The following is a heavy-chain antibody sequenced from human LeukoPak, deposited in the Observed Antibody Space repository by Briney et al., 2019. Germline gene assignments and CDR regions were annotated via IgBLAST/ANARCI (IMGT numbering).Heavy chain of an antibody. CDR2: IYYGGIT. J-gene: IGHJ5*02. V-gene: IGHV4-39*01. CDR1: GGSTRSSSYY. D-gene: IGHD1-26*01. CDR3: ARRGGHTWDVGNWFDP. Sequence: SEALSLTCTVSGGSTRSSSYYWGWIRQPPGMGQEWIGSIYYGGITYYNPFLESRVSISVDTSKNQFSLKLTSVTAADTAVYYCARRGGHTWDVGNWFDPWGQGTLVTVSS.